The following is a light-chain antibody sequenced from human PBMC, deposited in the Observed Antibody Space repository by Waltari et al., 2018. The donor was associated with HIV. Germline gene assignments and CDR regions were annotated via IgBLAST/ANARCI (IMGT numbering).Light chain of an antibody. CDR2: WAS. CDR1: QSILNTSNKKNY. V-gene: IGKV4-1*01. CDR3: QQYFGIPLT. J-gene: IGKJ4*01. Sequence: DIVMTQSPESLAVSLGERASITCRSSQSILNTSNKKNYLAWYQVKPGQAPRLLIYWASTREAGVPGRFSGSASVTDFTLTITSLQAEDVATYYCQQYFGIPLTFGGGTKV.